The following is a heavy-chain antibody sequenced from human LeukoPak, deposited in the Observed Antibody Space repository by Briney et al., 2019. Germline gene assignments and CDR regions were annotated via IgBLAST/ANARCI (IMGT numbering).Heavy chain of an antibody. CDR1: GFTVSSNY. Sequence: GGSLRLSCAASGFTVSSNYMSWVRQAPGKGLEWVSVIYSGGSTYYADSVKGRFTISRDNSKNTLYLQMNSLRAEDTAVYYCAGVDSYCSGEGCYYYYGMDVWGQGTTVTVSS. D-gene: IGHD2-15*01. J-gene: IGHJ6*02. CDR3: AGVDSYCSGEGCYYYYGMDV. CDR2: IYSGGST. V-gene: IGHV3-53*01.